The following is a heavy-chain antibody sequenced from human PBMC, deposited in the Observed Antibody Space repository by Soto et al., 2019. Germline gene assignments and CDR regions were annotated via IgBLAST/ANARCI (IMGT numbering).Heavy chain of an antibody. D-gene: IGHD6-13*01. V-gene: IGHV1-58*02. CDR1: GFTFTSSA. J-gene: IGHJ6*03. Sequence: GASVKVSCKASGFTFTSSAMQWVRQARGQRLEWIGWIVVGSGNTNYAQKFQERVTITRDMSTSTAYMELSSLRSEDTAVYYCAAARHSSPKGRDYYFYYMAVWGKGTTVTVSS. CDR2: IVVGSGNT. CDR3: AAARHSSPKGRDYYFYYMAV.